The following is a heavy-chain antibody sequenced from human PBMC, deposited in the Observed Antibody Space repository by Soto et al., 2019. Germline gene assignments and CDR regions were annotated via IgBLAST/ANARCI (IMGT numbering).Heavy chain of an antibody. V-gene: IGHV3-48*03. J-gene: IGHJ4*02. CDR2: ISSSGSTI. CDR3: ARDQIVVAPFVY. CDR1: GFTFSSYG. D-gene: IGHD3-22*01. Sequence: GGSLRLSCAASGFTFSSYGMNWVRQAPGKGLEWVSYISSSGSTIYYADSVKGRFTISRDNAKNSLYLQMNSLRAEDTAVYYCARDQIVVAPFVYWGQGTLVTVSS.